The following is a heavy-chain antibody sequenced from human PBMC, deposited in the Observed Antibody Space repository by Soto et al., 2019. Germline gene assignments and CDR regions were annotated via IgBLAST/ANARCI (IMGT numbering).Heavy chain of an antibody. J-gene: IGHJ6*02. Sequence: SDNLSLTCTVSGGSISGYYWSWIRHPPGKGLEWIGYMYNTGSTVYNPSFKSRVTISVDTSKSQFSLRLNSVTAADTAVYYCARDLWGYCGTDCYPLDVWGQGTTVT. CDR2: MYNTGST. D-gene: IGHD2-21*02. CDR3: ARDLWGYCGTDCYPLDV. CDR1: GGSISGYY. V-gene: IGHV4-59*01.